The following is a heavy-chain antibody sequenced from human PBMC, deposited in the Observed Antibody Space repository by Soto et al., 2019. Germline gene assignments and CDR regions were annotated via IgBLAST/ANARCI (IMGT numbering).Heavy chain of an antibody. V-gene: IGHV1-18*01. CDR1: GYTFTSYG. Sequence: QVQLVQSGAEVKKPGASVKVSCKASGYTFTSYGISWVRQAPGQGLEWMGWISAYNGNTNYAQKLQGRVTMTTDTSTSTAYMELRSLRSDDTAVYYCARDLYYDSSDLYSYYGMDVWGQGTTVTVSS. D-gene: IGHD3-22*01. CDR2: ISAYNGNT. J-gene: IGHJ6*02. CDR3: ARDLYYDSSDLYSYYGMDV.